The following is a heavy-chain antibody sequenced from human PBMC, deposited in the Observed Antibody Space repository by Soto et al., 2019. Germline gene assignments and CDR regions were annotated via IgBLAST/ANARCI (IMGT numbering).Heavy chain of an antibody. CDR1: GFNFRNFN. V-gene: IGHV3-21*06. Sequence: EVQLTESGGGLVKPGGSLRLSCEGSGFNFRNFNMIWVRQAPGKGLEWVSSVSGSSSYIYYADSVKGRFTVSRDNANNLLFLQMNGLRPEDTAMYYCARDLRGHYGPWSQGTMVTVSS. CDR3: ARDLRGHYGP. J-gene: IGHJ3*01. CDR2: VSGSSSYI. D-gene: IGHD4-17*01.